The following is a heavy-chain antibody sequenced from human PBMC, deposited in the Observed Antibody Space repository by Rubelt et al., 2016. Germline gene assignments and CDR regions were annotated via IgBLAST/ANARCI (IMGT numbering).Heavy chain of an antibody. J-gene: IGHJ4*02. D-gene: IGHD3-9*01. Sequence: EVQLVESGGGLVKPGGSLRLSCAASEFTFSTYSMNWVRQAPGKGLVWVSRINSDGSTASYADSVKGRFTISRDNAKNTLFLQMNSLRAEDTAVYYCARGFEGQRGLNYWGQGTLVTVSS. CDR3: ARGFEGQRGLNY. CDR1: EFTFSTYS. V-gene: IGHV3-74*02. CDR2: INSDGSTA.